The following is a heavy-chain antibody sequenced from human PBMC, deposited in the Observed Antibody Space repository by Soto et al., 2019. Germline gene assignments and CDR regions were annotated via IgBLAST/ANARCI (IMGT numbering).Heavy chain of an antibody. V-gene: IGHV3-21*01. Sequence: EVQLVESGGGLVKPGGSLRLSCAASGFTFSSYSMNWVRQAPGKGLEWVSSISSSSSYIYYADSVKGRFTISRDNAKNSMHLQMNSLWAEDTAVYYCAGGPSERYYYHCYMDVLGKGTTVTVSS. CDR2: ISSSSSYI. CDR1: GFTFSSYS. CDR3: AGGPSERYYYHCYMDV. D-gene: IGHD1-26*01. J-gene: IGHJ6*03.